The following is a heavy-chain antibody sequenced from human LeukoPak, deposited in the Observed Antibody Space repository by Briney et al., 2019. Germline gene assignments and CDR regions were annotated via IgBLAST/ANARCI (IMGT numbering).Heavy chain of an antibody. CDR2: IIPIFGTG. V-gene: IGHV1-69*13. CDR1: GGTFANYA. J-gene: IGHJ4*02. CDR3: AKGHDDFRQFDF. Sequence: GASVKVSCKASGGTFANYAISWVRKAPGQGLEWMGGIIPIFGTGHSAQKFQGRVTITADESTRTTHMELRSLRSDDTAVYYCAKGHDDFRQFDFWGQGTLVTASS. D-gene: IGHD3-3*01.